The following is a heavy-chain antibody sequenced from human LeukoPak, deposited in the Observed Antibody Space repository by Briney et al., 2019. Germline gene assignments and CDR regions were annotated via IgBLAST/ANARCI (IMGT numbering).Heavy chain of an antibody. CDR2: ISGSGGST. V-gene: IGHV3-23*01. J-gene: IGHJ4*02. Sequence: PGGSLRLSCVASGFNFNTHWMSWVRQAPGKGLEWVSAISGSGGSTYYADSVKGRFAISRDNSKNTLYLQMNSLRAEDTAVYYCAKANYYDSSGYYYDYWGQGTLVTVSS. D-gene: IGHD3-22*01. CDR3: AKANYYDSSGYYYDY. CDR1: GFNFNTHW.